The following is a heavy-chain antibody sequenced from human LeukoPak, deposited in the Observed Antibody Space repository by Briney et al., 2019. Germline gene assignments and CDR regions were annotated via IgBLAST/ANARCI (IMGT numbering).Heavy chain of an antibody. CDR3: ARGPPTVNSSSGGY. CDR1: GGTFSSYA. CDR2: IIPILGIA. J-gene: IGHJ4*02. D-gene: IGHD6-6*01. Sequence: SVKVSCKASGGTFSSYAISWVRQAPGQGLEWMGRIIPILGIANYAQKFQGRVTITADKSTSTAYMELSSLRSEDTAVYYCARGPPTVNSSSGGYWGQGTLVAVSS. V-gene: IGHV1-69*04.